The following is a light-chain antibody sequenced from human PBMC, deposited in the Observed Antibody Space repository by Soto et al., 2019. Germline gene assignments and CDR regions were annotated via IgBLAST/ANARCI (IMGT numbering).Light chain of an antibody. V-gene: IGLV1-40*01. J-gene: IGLJ2*01. CDR3: QSYDSSLSGPV. CDR1: SFNIGAGYA. CDR2: GNS. Sequence: QSVLTQPPSVSGTPGQRVTISCTGSSFNIGAGYAVHWYQQLPGTAPKLLIYGNSNRPSGVPDRFSGSKSGTSASLAITGLQAEDEADYYCQSYDSSLSGPVFGGGTKLTVL.